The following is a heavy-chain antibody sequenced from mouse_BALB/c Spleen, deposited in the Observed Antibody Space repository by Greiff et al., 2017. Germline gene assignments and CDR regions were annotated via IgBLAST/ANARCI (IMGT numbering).Heavy chain of an antibody. CDR3: ARQGDSFDY. CDR1: GFTFSSYA. J-gene: IGHJ2*01. V-gene: IGHV5-9-3*01. Sequence: DVKLVESGGGLVKPGGSLKLSCAASGFTFSSYAMSWVRQTPEKRLEWVATISSGGSYTYYPDSVKGRFTISRDNAKNTLYLQMSSLRSEDTAMYYCARQGDSFDYWGQGTTLTVSS. CDR2: ISSGGSYT.